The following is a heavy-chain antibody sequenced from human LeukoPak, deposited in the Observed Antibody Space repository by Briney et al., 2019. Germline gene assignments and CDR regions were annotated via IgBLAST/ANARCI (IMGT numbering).Heavy chain of an antibody. J-gene: IGHJ3*02. V-gene: IGHV4-61*02. CDR1: GGSISSGRYY. CDR2: VYTSGST. CDR3: ARDSGYYDSSGYYLDAFDI. Sequence: PSQTLSLTCTVSGGSISSGRYYWSWIRQPAGKGLEWIGRVYTSGSTNYNPSLKSRVTMSVDTSKNQFSLKLSSVTAADTAVYYCARDSGYYDSSGYYLDAFDIWGQGTMVTVSS. D-gene: IGHD3-22*01.